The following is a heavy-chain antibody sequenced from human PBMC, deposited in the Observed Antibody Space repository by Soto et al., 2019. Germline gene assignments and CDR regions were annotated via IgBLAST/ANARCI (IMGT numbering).Heavy chain of an antibody. CDR3: AKAINPRQWLDLFDY. Sequence: VQLVDSGGGLVQPGRSLRLSCAASGLTFDDYAMHWVRQAPGKGLEWVSGISWNSGNIGYADSVKGRFTISRDNAKNSLYLQMNSLRAEDTALYYCAKAINPRQWLDLFDYWGQGTLVTVSS. CDR1: GLTFDDYA. CDR2: ISWNSGNI. J-gene: IGHJ4*02. D-gene: IGHD6-19*01. V-gene: IGHV3-9*01.